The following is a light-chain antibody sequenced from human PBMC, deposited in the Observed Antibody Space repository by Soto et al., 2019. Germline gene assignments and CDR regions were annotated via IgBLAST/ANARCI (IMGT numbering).Light chain of an antibody. CDR3: LQHNSYALT. V-gene: IGKV1-17*01. CDR2: AAS. J-gene: IGKJ1*01. Sequence: DIQMTQSPSSLSASVGDRVTITCRASQGIGNDLGWYQQKPGKAPKRLIYAASSLQSGVPSRFSGSGSGTEFTLTISSLQPEDFAAYYCLQHNSYALTLGLGTKVDI. CDR1: QGIGND.